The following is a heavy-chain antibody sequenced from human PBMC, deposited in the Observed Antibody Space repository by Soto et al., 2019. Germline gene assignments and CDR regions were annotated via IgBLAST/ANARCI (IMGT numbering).Heavy chain of an antibody. Sequence: QVQLVESGGGVVQPGRSLRLSCAASGFTFSSYAMHWVRQAPGKGLEWVAVISYDGSNKYYADSVKGRFTISRDNTKNTMYLQMNSLRAEDTAVYYCESDVQPWLDLSSYYGMDVWGQGTTVTVSS. V-gene: IGHV3-30-3*01. J-gene: IGHJ6*02. CDR3: ESDVQPWLDLSSYYGMDV. CDR2: ISYDGSNK. D-gene: IGHD6-19*01. CDR1: GFTFSSYA.